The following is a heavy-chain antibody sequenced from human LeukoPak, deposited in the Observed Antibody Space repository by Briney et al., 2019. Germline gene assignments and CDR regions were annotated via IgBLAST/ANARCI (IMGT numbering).Heavy chain of an antibody. D-gene: IGHD3-9*01. J-gene: IGHJ4*02. CDR2: INSDGSST. Sequence: GGSLRLSCAASGFTFSSYWMHWVRQAPGKGLVWVSRINSDGSSTSYADSVKGRFTISRDNAKNTLYLQMNRLRAEDTAVYYCARVGYYDILTGTNYWGQGTLVTVSS. CDR3: ARVGYYDILTGTNY. V-gene: IGHV3-74*01. CDR1: GFTFSSYW.